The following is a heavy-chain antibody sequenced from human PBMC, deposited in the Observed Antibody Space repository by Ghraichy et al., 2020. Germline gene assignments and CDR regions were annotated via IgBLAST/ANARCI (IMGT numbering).Heavy chain of an antibody. D-gene: IGHD2-15*01. Sequence: WVSVIYSGGSTDYAASVKGRFTISRDTSKNTLYLQMNSLRAEDTAVYYCARGRNLGYCSGGSCYPPPGFDYWGQGTLVTVSS. CDR2: IYSGGST. J-gene: IGHJ4*02. CDR3: ARGRNLGYCSGGSCYPPPGFDY. V-gene: IGHV3-66*01.